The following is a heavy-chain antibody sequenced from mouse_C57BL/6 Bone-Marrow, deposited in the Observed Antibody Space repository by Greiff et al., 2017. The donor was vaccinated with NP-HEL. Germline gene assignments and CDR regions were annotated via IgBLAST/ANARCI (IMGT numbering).Heavy chain of an antibody. J-gene: IGHJ3*01. CDR2: ISDGGSYT. V-gene: IGHV5-4*03. CDR3: ARVSQLSWFAY. D-gene: IGHD4-1*02. Sequence: EVKLVESGGGLVKPGGSLKLSCAASGFTFSSYAMSWVRQTPEKRLEWVATISDGGSYTYYPANVKGRSTISRDNAKNTLYLQMSHLKSEDTAMYYCARVSQLSWFAYWGQGTLVTVSA. CDR1: GFTFSSYA.